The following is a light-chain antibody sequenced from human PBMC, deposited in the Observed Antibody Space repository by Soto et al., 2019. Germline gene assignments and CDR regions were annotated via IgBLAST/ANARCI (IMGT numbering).Light chain of an antibody. Sequence: EFVLTQSPGTRSLSPGERAALSCRASQSVSSTFLAWYQQKPGQPPRLLIYGASTRGTGIPDRFSGSGSGTDFTLTISRLEPEDFAVYYCQHYGSSPPLTFGGGTKVEIK. CDR3: QHYGSSPPLT. V-gene: IGKV3-20*01. J-gene: IGKJ4*01. CDR1: QSVSSTF. CDR2: GAS.